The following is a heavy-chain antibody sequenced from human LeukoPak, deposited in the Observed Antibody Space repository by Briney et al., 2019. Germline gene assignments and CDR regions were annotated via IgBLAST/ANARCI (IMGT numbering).Heavy chain of an antibody. Sequence: GASVKVSCKASGYTFTSYGISWVRQAPGQGLEWMGWIGAYNGNTNYAQKLQGRVTMTTDTSTSTAYMELRSLRSDDTAVYYCARWADRTRLKWELPRGDYWGQGTLVTVSS. V-gene: IGHV1-18*01. CDR2: IGAYNGNT. CDR1: GYTFTSYG. CDR3: ARWADRTRLKWELPRGDY. D-gene: IGHD1-26*01. J-gene: IGHJ4*02.